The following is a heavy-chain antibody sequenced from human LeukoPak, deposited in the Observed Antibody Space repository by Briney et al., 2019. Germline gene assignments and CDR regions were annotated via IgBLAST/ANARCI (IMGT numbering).Heavy chain of an antibody. CDR3: ARDRGYSSGWSRKNYYYYYGMDV. D-gene: IGHD6-19*01. V-gene: IGHV1-24*01. J-gene: IGHJ6*02. CDR1: GYTLTELS. Sequence: ASVKVSCKVSGYTLTELSMHWVRQAPGKGLEWMGGFDPEDGETIYAQKFQGRVTMTTDTSTSTAYMELRSLRSDDTAVYYCARDRGYSSGWSRKNYYYYYGMDVWGQGTTVTVSS. CDR2: FDPEDGET.